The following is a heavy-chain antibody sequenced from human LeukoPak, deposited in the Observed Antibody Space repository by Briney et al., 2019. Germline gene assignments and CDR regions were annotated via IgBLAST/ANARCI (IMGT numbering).Heavy chain of an antibody. V-gene: IGHV7-4-1*02. J-gene: IGHJ4*02. Sequence: ASVKVSCKASGYTFTSYAMNWVRQAPGQGPEWMGWINTNTGNPTYAQGFTGRFVFSLDTSVSTAYLQISSLKAEDTAVYYCARARGYYDSSGYGHFDYWGQGTLVTVSS. CDR1: GYTFTSYA. CDR3: ARARGYYDSSGYGHFDY. CDR2: INTNTGNP. D-gene: IGHD3-22*01.